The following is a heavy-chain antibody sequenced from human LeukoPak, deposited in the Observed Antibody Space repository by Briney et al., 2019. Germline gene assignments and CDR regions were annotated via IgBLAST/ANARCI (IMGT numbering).Heavy chain of an antibody. J-gene: IGHJ4*02. CDR1: GFTFSNYW. CDR3: AKVRWDNSGWYYLDS. Sequence: GGSLRLSCAVSGFTFSNYWMTWVRQAPGKGLEWVANIKQDGSEKFYVDSVKGRFTISRDNAKSSLYLQMNSLRAEDTAVYYCAKVRWDNSGWYYLDSWGQGTLVTVSS. CDR2: IKQDGSEK. D-gene: IGHD6-19*01. V-gene: IGHV3-7*01.